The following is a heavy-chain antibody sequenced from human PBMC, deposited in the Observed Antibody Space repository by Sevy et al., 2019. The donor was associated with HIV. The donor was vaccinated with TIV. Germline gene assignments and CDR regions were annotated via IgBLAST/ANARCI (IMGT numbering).Heavy chain of an antibody. Sequence: GGSLRLSCTASGFTFSSYWMSWVRQAPGKGLEWVATMKEDGSGKYYVDSVKGRFTISRDNAKNSLYVQMNSLRAEDTAVYYCVREGLGGFSYSLDCWGQGTLVTVSS. D-gene: IGHD5-18*01. CDR3: VREGLGGFSYSLDC. CDR1: GFTFSSYW. V-gene: IGHV3-7*01. J-gene: IGHJ4*02. CDR2: MKEDGSGK.